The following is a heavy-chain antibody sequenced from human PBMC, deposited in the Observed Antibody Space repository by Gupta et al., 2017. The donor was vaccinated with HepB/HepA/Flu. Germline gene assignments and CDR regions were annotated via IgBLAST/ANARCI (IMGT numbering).Heavy chain of an antibody. V-gene: IGHV3-53*01. D-gene: IGHD2-2*01. J-gene: IGHJ4*02. Sequence: EVQLVESGGGFIQPGGSLRLSCAASGFTVSSNYMIWVRQAPGKGLDWVSVIYSGAGTYYADSVKGRFTISRDNSKNTLYLQMNSLRAEDTAVYYCARDSSSTSCYDYWGQGTLVTVSS. CDR3: ARDSSSTSCYDY. CDR2: IYSGAGT. CDR1: GFTVSSNY.